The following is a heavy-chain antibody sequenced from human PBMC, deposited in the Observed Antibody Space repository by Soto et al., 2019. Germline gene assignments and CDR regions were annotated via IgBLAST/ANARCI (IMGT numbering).Heavy chain of an antibody. CDR3: ARLPHYYYMDV. CDR1: GYSFTSYW. J-gene: IGHJ6*03. CDR2: IYPGDSDT. Sequence: PGESLKISCQGSGYSFTSYWIGWVRQMPGKGLEWMGIIYPGDSDTRYSPYFQGQVTISADKSISTAYLKWSSLKASDNALYYCARLPHYYYMDVWGKGTTVTVSS. V-gene: IGHV5-51*01.